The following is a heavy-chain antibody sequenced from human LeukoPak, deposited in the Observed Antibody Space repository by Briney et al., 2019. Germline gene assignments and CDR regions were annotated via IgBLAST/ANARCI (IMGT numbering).Heavy chain of an antibody. Sequence: GGFLRLSCAASGFTFSSYAMSWVRQAPGKGLEWVSAISGSGGSTYYADSVKGRFTISRDNSKNTLYLQMNSLRAEDTAVYYCAKGEYYYGSGSYYYYYGMDVWGQGTTVTVSS. CDR2: ISGSGGST. CDR3: AKGEYYYGSGSYYYYYGMDV. J-gene: IGHJ6*02. CDR1: GFTFSSYA. V-gene: IGHV3-23*01. D-gene: IGHD3-10*01.